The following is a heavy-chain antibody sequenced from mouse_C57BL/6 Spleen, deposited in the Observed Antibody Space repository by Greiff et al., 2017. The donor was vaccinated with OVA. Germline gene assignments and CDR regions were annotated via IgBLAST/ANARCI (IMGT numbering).Heavy chain of an antibody. Sequence: VKLQESGAELVRPGASVTLSCKASGYTFTDYEMHWVKQTPVHGLEWIGAIDPETGGTAYNQKFKGKAILTADKSSSTAYMELRSLTSEDSAVYYCSYYTDYWGQGTLVTVSA. CDR2: IDPETGGT. J-gene: IGHJ3*01. CDR1: GYTFTDYE. V-gene: IGHV1-15*01. D-gene: IGHD2-12*01. CDR3: SYYTDY.